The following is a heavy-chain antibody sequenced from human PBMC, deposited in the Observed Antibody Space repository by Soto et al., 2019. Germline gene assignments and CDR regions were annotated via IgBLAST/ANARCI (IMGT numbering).Heavy chain of an antibody. CDR1: GFTFSSYS. V-gene: IGHV3-21*01. J-gene: IGHJ4*01. Sequence: GGSLRLSCAASGFTFSSYSMNWVRQAPGKGLEWVSSISSSSSYIYYADSVKGRFTISRDNAKNSLYLQMNSLRAEDTAVYYCARDLQNLAFDYWGHGTLATVSS. CDR2: ISSSSSYI. CDR3: ARDLQNLAFDY.